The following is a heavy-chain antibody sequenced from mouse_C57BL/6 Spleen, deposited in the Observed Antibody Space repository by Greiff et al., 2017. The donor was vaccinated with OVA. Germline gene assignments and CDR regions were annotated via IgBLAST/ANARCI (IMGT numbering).Heavy chain of an antibody. CDR1: GYTFTSYW. CDR3: AKSSYDYDVAY. J-gene: IGHJ3*01. CDR2: INPSSGYT. Sequence: LVESGADLAKPGASVKLSCKASGYTFTSYWMHWVKQRPGQGLEWIGYINPSSGYTKYNQKFKDKATLTADKSSSTAYMQLSSLTHEDSAVYYCAKSSYDYDVAYWGQGTLVTVSA. D-gene: IGHD2-4*01. V-gene: IGHV1-7*01.